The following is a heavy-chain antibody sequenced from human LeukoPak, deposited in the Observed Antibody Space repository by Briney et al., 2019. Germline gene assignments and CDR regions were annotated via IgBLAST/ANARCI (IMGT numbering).Heavy chain of an antibody. Sequence: GGSLRLSCAASGGTFSSYEMNWGRQAPGKGLEWVSHVSISCSSIYYADSVKGRLIISRDNAKNSLYLQMTSLRAEDTAVYYCARLSGYSNNDAFDIWGQGTMVTVSS. D-gene: IGHD3-22*01. CDR2: VSISCSSI. V-gene: IGHV3-48*03. CDR3: ARLSGYSNNDAFDI. J-gene: IGHJ3*02. CDR1: GGTFSSYE.